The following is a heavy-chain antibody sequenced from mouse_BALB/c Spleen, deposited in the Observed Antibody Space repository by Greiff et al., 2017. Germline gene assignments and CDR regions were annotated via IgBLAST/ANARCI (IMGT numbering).Heavy chain of an antibody. V-gene: IGHV2-6-7*01. CDR3: ARNWGTGSLMDY. CDR2: IWGDGST. Sequence: VKLMESGPGLVAPSQSLSITCTVSGFSLTGYGVNWVRQPPGKGLEWLGMIWGDGSTDYNAAFISRLSISKDNSKSQVFFKMNSLQANDTAIYYCARNWGTGSLMDYWGQGTSVTVSS. D-gene: IGHD3-3*01. J-gene: IGHJ4*01. CDR1: GFSLTGYG.